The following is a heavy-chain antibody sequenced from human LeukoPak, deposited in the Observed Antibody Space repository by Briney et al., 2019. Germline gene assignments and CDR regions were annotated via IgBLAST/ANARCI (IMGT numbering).Heavy chain of an antibody. Sequence: SVKFSCKASGGNFRNYGFHWVRQAPGQGLEWMGGMLPIFGTANYAQKFQGRVTITADESSNTASLDLSSLTSEDTAVYYCATDPNPYSSTSGYFDFWGQGTLVTVSS. D-gene: IGHD6-13*01. CDR3: ATDPNPYSSTSGYFDF. J-gene: IGHJ4*02. CDR2: MLPIFGTA. CDR1: GGNFRNYG. V-gene: IGHV1-69*01.